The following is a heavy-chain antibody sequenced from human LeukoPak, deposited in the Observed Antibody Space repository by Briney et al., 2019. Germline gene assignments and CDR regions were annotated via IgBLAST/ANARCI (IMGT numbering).Heavy chain of an antibody. CDR2: ISGSGGST. CDR1: GFTFSSYA. J-gene: IGHJ4*02. CDR3: VTDLRNSLGATYLDY. V-gene: IGHV3-23*01. Sequence: GGSLRLSCAASGFTFSSYAMSWVRQAPGEGLEWVSAISGSGGSTYYADSVKGRFTISRDNSKNTLYLQMSSLRAEDTAVYYCVTDLRNSLGATYLDYWGQGTLVTVSS. D-gene: IGHD1-26*01.